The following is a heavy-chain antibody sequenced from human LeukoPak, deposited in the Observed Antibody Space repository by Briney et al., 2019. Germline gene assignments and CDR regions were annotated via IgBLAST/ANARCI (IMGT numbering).Heavy chain of an antibody. CDR2: TYYKSKWYN. J-gene: IGHJ4*02. D-gene: IGHD5-12*01. V-gene: IGHV6-1*01. CDR3: ARGDIALDY. Sequence: SQTLSLTFALSGDSVSTNSAAWNWIRQSPSRGLEWLGRTYYKSKWYNNYAVSVKSLITINPYTSKNQFSLHLNSVTPEDTAVYYCARGDIALDYWGQGAPVTVSS. CDR1: GDSVSTNSAA.